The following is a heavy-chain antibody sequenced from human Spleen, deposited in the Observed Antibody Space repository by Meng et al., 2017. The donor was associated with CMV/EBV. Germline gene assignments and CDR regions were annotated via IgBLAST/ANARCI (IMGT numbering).Heavy chain of an antibody. V-gene: IGHV1-18*01. D-gene: IGHD6-6*01. J-gene: IGHJ6*02. CDR2: ISPNNGNT. CDR1: GYTFTTYG. Sequence: ASVKVSCKASGYTFTTYGITWVRQAPGQGLEWMGWISPNNGNTNYAQKFQGRVTMTRDTSISTAYMELSRLSSDDTAVYYCARGGGSRAGALDVWGQGTTVTVSS. CDR3: ARGGGSRAGALDV.